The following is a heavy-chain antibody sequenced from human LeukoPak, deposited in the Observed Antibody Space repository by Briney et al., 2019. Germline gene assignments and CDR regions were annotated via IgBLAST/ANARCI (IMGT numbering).Heavy chain of an antibody. CDR2: INPYSCYT. J-gene: IGHJ6*03. V-gene: IGHV1-2*02. D-gene: IGHD2-8*01. CDR3: ARCVALPFCTNAVCSYYYYYMDV. CDR1: VYTFTGYY. Sequence: ASDTVSCKACVYTFTGYYMHWVRQATRQVLEWVVWINPYSCYTNYAQKFQGRVTMTRDTSITTAYKELSRLRSDDTAVYYWARCVALPFCTNAVCSYYYYYMDVWGKGTTVTVSS.